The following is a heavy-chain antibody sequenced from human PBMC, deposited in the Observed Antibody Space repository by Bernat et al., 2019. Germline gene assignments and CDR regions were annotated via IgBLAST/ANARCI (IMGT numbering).Heavy chain of an antibody. V-gene: IGHV4-39*01. J-gene: IGHJ4*02. Sequence: QVQLQQWGAGLLKPSETLSLTCAVYGGSFSSSSYYWGWIRQPPGKGLEWIGSIYYSGSTYYNPSLKSRVTISVDTSKNQFSLKQSSVTAADTAVYYCASAPYYYDSSSYFEREYYFDYWGQGTLVTVSS. CDR1: GGSFSSSSYY. D-gene: IGHD3-22*01. CDR3: ASAPYYYDSSSYFEREYYFDY. CDR2: IYYSGST.